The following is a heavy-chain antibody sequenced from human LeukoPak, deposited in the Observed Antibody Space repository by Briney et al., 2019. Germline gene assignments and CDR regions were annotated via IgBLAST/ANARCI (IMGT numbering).Heavy chain of an antibody. CDR1: DFSFGDYW. CDR3: ARVNPLLAPGTFDI. D-gene: IGHD6-13*01. V-gene: IGHV3-7*01. J-gene: IGHJ3*02. Sequence: GSLRLSCAASDFSFGDYWMTWVRQAPGRGLAWVANIKQDGSKKYYGDSVKGRFTISRDNAKNLLYLQLNNLRGEDTAVYYCARVNPLLAPGTFDIWGQGTMVVVSS. CDR2: IKQDGSKK.